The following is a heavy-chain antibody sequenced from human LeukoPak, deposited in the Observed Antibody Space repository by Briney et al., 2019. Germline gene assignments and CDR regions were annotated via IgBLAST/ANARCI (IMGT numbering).Heavy chain of an antibody. J-gene: IGHJ4*02. D-gene: IGHD6-13*01. V-gene: IGHV5-51*01. CDR1: GYSFTSYW. Sequence: GESLKISCKGSGYSFTSYWIGWVRQMPGKGLEWMAIINPDDSDTRYSPSFQGQVTISADKSISTAYLQWSSLKASDTAMYYCTRRTQSMSSSWRGGYFDYWGQGTLVTVSS. CDR3: TRRTQSMSSSWRGGYFDY. CDR2: INPDDSDT.